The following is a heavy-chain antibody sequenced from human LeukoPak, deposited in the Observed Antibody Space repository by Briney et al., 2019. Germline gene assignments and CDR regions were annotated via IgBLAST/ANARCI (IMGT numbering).Heavy chain of an antibody. CDR3: AKDLRYDFWSGYYY. D-gene: IGHD3-3*01. CDR2: IRYDGSNK. Sequence: GGSLRLSCAASGFTFSSYGMHWVRQAPGKGLEWVAFIRYDGSNKYYADSVKGRFTISRDNSKNTLYLQMNSLRAEDTAVYYCAKDLRYDFWSGYYYWGQGTLVTVSS. CDR1: GFTFSSYG. J-gene: IGHJ4*02. V-gene: IGHV3-30*02.